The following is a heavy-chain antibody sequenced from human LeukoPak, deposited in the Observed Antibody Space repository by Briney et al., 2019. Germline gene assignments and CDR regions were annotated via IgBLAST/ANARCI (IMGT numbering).Heavy chain of an antibody. Sequence: PSETLSLTCTVSGDSISSGDYYWSWIRQPPGTGLEWIGYIYYSGSTYYNLSLKSRVTISVDMSKNQFSLKLSSVTAADTAVYYCARGPFSRSSGGVWYFDLWGRGTLVTVSS. CDR1: GDSISSGDYY. D-gene: IGHD6-6*01. J-gene: IGHJ2*01. CDR3: ARGPFSRSSGGVWYFDL. CDR2: IYYSGST. V-gene: IGHV4-31*03.